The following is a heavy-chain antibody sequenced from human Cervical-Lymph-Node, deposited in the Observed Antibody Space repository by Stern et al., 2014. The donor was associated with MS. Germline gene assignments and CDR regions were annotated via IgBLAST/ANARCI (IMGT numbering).Heavy chain of an antibody. CDR3: AKDPRIYDSSGYLDA. CDR2: IPYDGDNK. D-gene: IGHD3-22*01. V-gene: IGHV3-30*18. J-gene: IGHJ5*02. Sequence: VQLVESGGGVVQPGRSLRLSCAASGFTFSLYDMHWVRQAPGKGLEWVAAIPYDGDNKFYTASVKGRFTISRESCKSILSIQLNSLSPEDTAIYYCAKDPRIYDSSGYLDAWGQGTLVTVSS. CDR1: GFTFSLYD.